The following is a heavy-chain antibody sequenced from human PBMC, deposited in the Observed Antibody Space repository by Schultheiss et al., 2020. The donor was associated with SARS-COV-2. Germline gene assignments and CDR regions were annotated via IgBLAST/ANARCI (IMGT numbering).Heavy chain of an antibody. J-gene: IGHJ6*02. D-gene: IGHD5-24*01. CDR2: INPNSGGT. CDR3: AAVAMGWSDGYNYDYYGMDV. Sequence: ASVKVSCKASGYTFTGYYMHWVRQAPGQGLEWMGWINPNSGGTNYAQKFQERVTITRDMSTSTAYMELGSLRSEDTAVYYCAAVAMGWSDGYNYDYYGMDVWGQGTTVTVSS. V-gene: IGHV1-2*02. CDR1: GYTFTGYY.